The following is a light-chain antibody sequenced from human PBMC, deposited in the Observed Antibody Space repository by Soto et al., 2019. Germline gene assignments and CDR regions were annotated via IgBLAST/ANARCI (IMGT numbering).Light chain of an antibody. CDR1: QNIYINS. Sequence: EIVLTQSPDTLSLSPGGRATLSCRASQNIYINSLAWYQQRPGQAPRLLIYGGSTRATAVPDRFSGSGSGTDFALTISRLEPEDFAVYYCQQYGAPPLTFGPGTKVD. CDR3: QQYGAPPLT. CDR2: GGS. J-gene: IGKJ3*01. V-gene: IGKV3-20*01.